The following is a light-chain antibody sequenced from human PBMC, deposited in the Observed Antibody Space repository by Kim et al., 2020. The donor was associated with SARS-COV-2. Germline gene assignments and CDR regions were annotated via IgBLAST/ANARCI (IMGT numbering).Light chain of an antibody. Sequence: QSALTQPRSVSGSPGQSVTISCIGTSSDVGGYNYVSWYQHHPGKAPKLMIYDVSKRPSGVPDRFSGSKSDNTASLTISGLQAEDEADYSCCSYAGSYTWGFGGGTKVTVL. CDR1: SSDVGGYNY. V-gene: IGLV2-11*01. CDR2: DVS. J-gene: IGLJ3*02. CDR3: CSYAGSYTWG.